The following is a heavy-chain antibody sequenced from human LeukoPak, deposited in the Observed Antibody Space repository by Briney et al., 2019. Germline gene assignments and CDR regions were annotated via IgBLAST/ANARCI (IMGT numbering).Heavy chain of an antibody. Sequence: ASVKVSCKASGYTFTSYDINWVRQATGQGLEWMGWMNPNSGNTGYAQKFQGRVTMTRNTSISTAYMELSSLRSEDTAVYYCARGPYYYDSSGYESAYYFDYWGQGNLVTVSS. D-gene: IGHD3-22*01. J-gene: IGHJ4*02. V-gene: IGHV1-8*01. CDR1: GYTFTSYD. CDR3: ARGPYYYDSSGYESAYYFDY. CDR2: MNPNSGNT.